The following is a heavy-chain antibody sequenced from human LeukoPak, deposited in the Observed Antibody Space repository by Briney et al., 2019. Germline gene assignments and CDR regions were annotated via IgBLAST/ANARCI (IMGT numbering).Heavy chain of an antibody. CDR3: ARDYTGSSMPDF. J-gene: IGHJ3*01. CDR2: IKPNSGGT. V-gene: IGHV1-2*02. Sequence: ASVKVSFQASGYTFTRYYMHGVRQAPGQGRAWVGWIKPNSGGTNYAQKLQGRVTMTRDTPISTAYMELSRLTSDDTAVYHCARDYTGSSMPDFWGQGTKVTVSS. D-gene: IGHD1-26*01. CDR1: GYTFTRYY.